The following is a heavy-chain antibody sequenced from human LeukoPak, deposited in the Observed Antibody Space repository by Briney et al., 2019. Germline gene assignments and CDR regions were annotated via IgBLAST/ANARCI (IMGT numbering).Heavy chain of an antibody. CDR3: AKDRGDYHDSCGFDY. D-gene: IGHD3-22*01. V-gene: IGHV3-23*01. J-gene: IGHJ4*02. CDR1: GFTFSRYA. Sequence: GGSLRLSCAASGFTFSRYAMTWVRQAPGKGLEWVSVIRGSDRRTDYADSVKGRLTISRDNSQNTLYLDMNSLRAEDTAVYYCAKDRGDYHDSCGFDYWDQGTLVTVSS. CDR2: IRGSDRRT.